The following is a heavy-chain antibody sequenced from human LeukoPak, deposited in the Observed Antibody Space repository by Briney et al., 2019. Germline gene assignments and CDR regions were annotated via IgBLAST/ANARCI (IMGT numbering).Heavy chain of an antibody. D-gene: IGHD6-13*01. J-gene: IGHJ4*02. V-gene: IGHV3-9*01. CDR3: AKDMEYSSSWSIFDY. Sequence: GGSPRLSCAASGFTFDDYAMHWVRQAPGKGLEWVSGISWNSGSIGYADSVKGRFTISRDNAKNSLYLQMNSLRAEDTALYYCAKDMEYSSSWSIFDYWGQGTLVTVSS. CDR2: ISWNSGSI. CDR1: GFTFDDYA.